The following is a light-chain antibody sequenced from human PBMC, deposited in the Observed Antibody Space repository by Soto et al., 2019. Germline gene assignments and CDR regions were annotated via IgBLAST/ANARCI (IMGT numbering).Light chain of an antibody. Sequence: DIQMTQSPSSLSASVGDRVTITCRASQSIDTSLNWYQQRPGKAPDLLIYAASNLQSGVPSRFSVSGSGADFTLTISSLQPDDFATYYCQQSYSSPHMYTFGQGTKLELK. CDR1: QSIDTS. J-gene: IGKJ2*01. V-gene: IGKV1-39*01. CDR3: QQSYSSPHMYT. CDR2: AAS.